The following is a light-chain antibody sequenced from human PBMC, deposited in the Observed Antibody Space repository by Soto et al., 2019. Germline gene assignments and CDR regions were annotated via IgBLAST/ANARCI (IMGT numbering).Light chain of an antibody. Sequence: AIQLTQSPSSLSASVGDRVTITCRASQGISSALAWYQQKPGKAPKLLIYDASSLESGVPSRFSGSGSGTDFTLTISSLQHEDFATYYCQQFNSYPPLTFGGGTKVEIK. J-gene: IGKJ4*01. CDR3: QQFNSYPPLT. CDR1: QGISSA. CDR2: DAS. V-gene: IGKV1-13*02.